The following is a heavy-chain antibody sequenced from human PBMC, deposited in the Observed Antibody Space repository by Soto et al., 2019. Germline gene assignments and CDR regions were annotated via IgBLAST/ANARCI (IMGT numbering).Heavy chain of an antibody. V-gene: IGHV3-33*01. CDR2: IWYDGSNR. J-gene: IGHJ4*02. D-gene: IGHD2-15*01. CDR1: GFTFSSYG. Sequence: GVALRVSCSASGFTFSSYGMHWVRQAPGKGLEWVAVIWYDGSNRYYADSVKGRFTISRDNSKNTLYLQMNSLRAEDTAVYYCARAKDRLGYCSGGSCYSIDYWGQGT. CDR3: ARAKDRLGYCSGGSCYSIDY.